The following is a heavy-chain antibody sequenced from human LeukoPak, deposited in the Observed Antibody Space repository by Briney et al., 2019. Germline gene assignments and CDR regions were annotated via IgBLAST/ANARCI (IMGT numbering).Heavy chain of an antibody. CDR2: IYYSGST. J-gene: IGHJ4*02. Sequence: SETLSLTCTVSGGSISSSSYYWSWIRQPPGKGLEWIGYIYYSGSTNYNPSLKSRVTMSVDTSKNQFSLKLSSVTAADTAVYYCARGGERSDFDYWGQGTLVTVSS. D-gene: IGHD1-26*01. CDR1: GGSISSSSYY. CDR3: ARGGERSDFDY. V-gene: IGHV4-61*05.